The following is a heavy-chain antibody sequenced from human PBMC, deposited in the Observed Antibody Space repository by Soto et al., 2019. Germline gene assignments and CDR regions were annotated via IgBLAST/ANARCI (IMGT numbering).Heavy chain of an antibody. V-gene: IGHV4-30-4*01. CDR1: GDSISSGGYY. CDR3: ARHTHCSSSTCYDFDP. J-gene: IGHJ5*02. D-gene: IGHD2-2*01. Sequence: PSETLSLTCTVSGDSISSGGYYWSWIRQPPGKGLEWIGYISYSGSTYYNPSLRSRVSISMDTSRNQFSLNLFSVTAADTAVYHCARHTHCSSSTCYDFDPWGQGTLVTVSS. CDR2: ISYSGST.